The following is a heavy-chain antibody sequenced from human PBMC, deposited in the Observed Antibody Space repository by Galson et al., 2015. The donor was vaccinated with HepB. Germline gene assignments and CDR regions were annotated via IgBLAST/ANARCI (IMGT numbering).Heavy chain of an antibody. J-gene: IGHJ4*02. Sequence: SLRLSCAASGFTFSSYAMTWVRRAPGKGLEWVSFISRSSGDRTLHTDSVKGRFTISRDNSKNTVYLQMNTLRTEDTAVYYCAKDPTEPGENYWGQGTLVTVSS. D-gene: IGHD3-10*01. V-gene: IGHV3-23*01. CDR3: AKDPTEPGENY. CDR1: GFTFSSYA. CDR2: ISRSSGDRT.